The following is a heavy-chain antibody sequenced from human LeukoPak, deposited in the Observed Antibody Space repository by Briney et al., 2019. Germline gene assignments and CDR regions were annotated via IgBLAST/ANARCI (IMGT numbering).Heavy chain of an antibody. CDR3: AKHIGYCSDGSCYYDY. CDR2: ISASGGST. CDR1: RFTFSSYA. D-gene: IGHD2-15*01. Sequence: GGSLRLSCAASRFTFSSYAMSWVRQAPGKGLEWVSAISASGGSTYYADSVKGRFTISRDNSKNTLYLQMNSLRAEDTAVYYCAKHIGYCSDGSCYYDYWGQGTLVTVSS. J-gene: IGHJ4*02. V-gene: IGHV3-23*01.